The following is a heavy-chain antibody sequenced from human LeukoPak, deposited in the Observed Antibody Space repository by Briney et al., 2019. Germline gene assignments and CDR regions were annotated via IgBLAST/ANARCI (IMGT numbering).Heavy chain of an antibody. CDR3: AREEGTDCGGDCYSGY. D-gene: IGHD2-21*02. CDR1: GFTFSSYA. Sequence: EGSLRLSCAASGFTFSSYAMNWVRQAPGKGPEWVSSISSSSSYIYYADSVKGRFTVSRDNAKNSLYLQMNSLRAEDTAVYYCAREEGTDCGGDCYSGYWGQGTLVTVSS. V-gene: IGHV3-21*01. J-gene: IGHJ4*02. CDR2: ISSSSSYI.